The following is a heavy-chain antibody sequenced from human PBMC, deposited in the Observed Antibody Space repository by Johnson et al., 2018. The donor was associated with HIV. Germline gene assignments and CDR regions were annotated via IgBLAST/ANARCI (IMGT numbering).Heavy chain of an antibody. D-gene: IGHD3-16*01. CDR1: GFTFSSYA. J-gene: IGHJ3*02. Sequence: QVQLVESGGGVVQPGRSLRLSCAASGFTFSSYAMHWVRQAPGKGLEWVAVISYDGSNKYYADSVKGRFTISRDNSKNTLYLQMNSLRAEDTAVYYCAIDYDYVWGSPDAFDIWGQGTMVTVSS. CDR2: ISYDGSNK. CDR3: AIDYDYVWGSPDAFDI. V-gene: IGHV3-30-3*01.